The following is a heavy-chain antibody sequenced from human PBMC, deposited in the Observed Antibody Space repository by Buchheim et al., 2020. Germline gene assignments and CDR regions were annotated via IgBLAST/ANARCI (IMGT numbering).Heavy chain of an antibody. V-gene: IGHV3-30-3*01. D-gene: IGHD6-6*01. CDR1: GFTFSSYA. CDR2: ISYDGSNK. CDR3: ARPRDSSSPGWDYYYYGMDV. Sequence: QVQLVESGGGVVQPGRSLRLSCAASGFTFSSYAMHWVRQAPGKGLEWVAVISYDGSNKYYADSVKGRFTISRDNSKNTLYLQMNSLRAEDTAVYYCARPRDSSSPGWDYYYYGMDVWGQGTT. J-gene: IGHJ6*02.